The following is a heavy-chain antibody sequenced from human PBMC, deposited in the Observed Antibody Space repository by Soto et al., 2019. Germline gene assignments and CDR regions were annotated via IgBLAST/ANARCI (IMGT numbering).Heavy chain of an antibody. J-gene: IGHJ6*02. CDR1: GFTFSSYG. V-gene: IGHV3-33*01. Sequence: GGSLRLSCAASGFTFSSYGMHWVRQAPGKGLEWVAVIWYDGSNKYYADSVKGRFTISRDNSKNTLYLQMNSLRAEDTAVYYCARERGTNVDTAMVEGYYYYYGMDVPGQGTTDTVSS. CDR2: IWYDGSNK. D-gene: IGHD5-18*01. CDR3: ARERGTNVDTAMVEGYYYYYGMDV.